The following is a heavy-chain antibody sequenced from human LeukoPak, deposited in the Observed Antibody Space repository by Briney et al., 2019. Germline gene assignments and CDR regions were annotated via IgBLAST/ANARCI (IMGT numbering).Heavy chain of an antibody. V-gene: IGHV5-51*01. CDR1: GYSFTSYW. Sequence: GESLKISCKGSGYSFTSYWIGWVRQMPGKGLEWMGIIYPGDSDTRYSPSFQGQVTISADKSISTAYLQWSSLKASDTAMYYCARQWENYYDSSGEPDAFDIWGQGTMVTVSS. D-gene: IGHD3-22*01. CDR3: ARQWENYYDSSGEPDAFDI. CDR2: IYPGDSDT. J-gene: IGHJ3*02.